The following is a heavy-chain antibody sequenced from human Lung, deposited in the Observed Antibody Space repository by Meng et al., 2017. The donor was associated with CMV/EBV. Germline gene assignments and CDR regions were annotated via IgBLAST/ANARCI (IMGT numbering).Heavy chain of an antibody. J-gene: IGHJ4*02. V-gene: IGHV1-2*02. D-gene: IGHD6-19*01. CDR3: VRSSGWSLFDY. Sequence: QVQLVHSGAEMKKPGASVQVSCTTSGFTFRDYYIHWVRQAPGQGLEWMGWVNSNNDATNYARKFQGRVSMTRDTSISTAHMELSRLMSDDTAVYYCVRSSGWSLFDYWGQGTPVTVSS. CDR2: VNSNNDAT. CDR1: GFTFRDYY.